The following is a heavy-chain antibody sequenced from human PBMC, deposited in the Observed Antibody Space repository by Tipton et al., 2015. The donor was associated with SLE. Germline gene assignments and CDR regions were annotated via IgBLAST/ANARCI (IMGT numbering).Heavy chain of an antibody. CDR1: GFRFSDHY. CDR2: ARNGANRYTT. D-gene: IGHD2-15*01. CDR3: GRANGYCSGGTCYYYGMDA. Sequence: SLRLSCAGSGFRFSDHYMDWVRQAPGMGLEWVGRARNGANRYTTEYAASVKGRFTLARDDSKDSMWLQMDSLKTEDTAVYYCGRANGYCSGGTCYYYGMDAWGQGTTVTVSS. V-gene: IGHV3-72*01. J-gene: IGHJ6*02.